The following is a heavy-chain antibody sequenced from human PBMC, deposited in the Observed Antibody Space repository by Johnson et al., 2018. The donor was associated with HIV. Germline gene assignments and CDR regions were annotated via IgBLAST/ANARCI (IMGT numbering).Heavy chain of an antibody. CDR3: AREGEGKIVSNGAVDI. V-gene: IGHV3-66*02. Sequence: MLLVESGGGLVQPGGSLRLSCAASGFTFSSNYMSWVRQAPGKGLEWVSVNYSGGSKYYADYVNGRFTISRDNSKNTLNLQMNSRRAEEQAVYYCAREGEGKIVSNGAVDIWGRNNGHRLF. J-gene: IGHJ3*02. CDR1: GFTFSSNY. CDR2: NYSGGSK. D-gene: IGHD5/OR15-5a*01.